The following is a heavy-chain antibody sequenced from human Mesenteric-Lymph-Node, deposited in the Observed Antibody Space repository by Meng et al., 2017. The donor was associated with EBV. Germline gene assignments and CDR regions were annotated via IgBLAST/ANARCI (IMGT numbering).Heavy chain of an antibody. D-gene: IGHD2-2*01. CDR1: GGSFSGYS. J-gene: IGHJ5*02. CDR2: IHHSETA. V-gene: IGHV4-34*01. CDR3: ARQGYCRTTTCSTWFDP. Sequence: QGQQRQWGDGLVKPSETLSLTCVIYGGSFSGYSWNWIRQAPGKGLEWIGKIHHSETADYNPSLEDRVIISADTSKNQFSLKLTSVTAADTAVYYCARQGYCRTTTCSTWFDPWGQGTLVTVSS.